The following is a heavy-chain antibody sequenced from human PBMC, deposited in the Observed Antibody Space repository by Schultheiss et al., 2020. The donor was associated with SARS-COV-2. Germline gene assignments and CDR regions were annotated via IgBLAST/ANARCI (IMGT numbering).Heavy chain of an antibody. CDR2: ISGSGGST. J-gene: IGHJ4*02. V-gene: IGHV3-23*01. CDR3: AKDKTQGLPGY. Sequence: GGSLRLSCTASGFTFGDYAMSWFRQAPGKGLEWVSAISGSGGSTYYADSVKGRFTISRDNSKNTLYLQMNSLRAEDTAVYYCAKDKTQGLPGYWGQGTLVTVSS. CDR1: GFTFGDYA.